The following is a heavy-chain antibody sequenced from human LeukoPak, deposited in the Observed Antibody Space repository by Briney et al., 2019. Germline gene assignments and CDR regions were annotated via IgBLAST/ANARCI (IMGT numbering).Heavy chain of an antibody. Sequence: SETLSLTCTVSGGSISSYYWSWIRQPPGKGLEWIGYIYYSGSTNYNPSLKSRVTISVDTSKNQFSLKLSSVTAADTAVYYCAREVIAAHNWFDPWGQGTLVTVSS. CDR2: IYYSGST. CDR1: GGSISSYY. D-gene: IGHD6-6*01. V-gene: IGHV4-59*01. J-gene: IGHJ5*02. CDR3: AREVIAAHNWFDP.